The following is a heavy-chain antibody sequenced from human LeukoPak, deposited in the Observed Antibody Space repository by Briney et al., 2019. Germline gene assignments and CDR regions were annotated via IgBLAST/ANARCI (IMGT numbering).Heavy chain of an antibody. CDR1: GFTESSNY. CDR2: IYSGGST. Sequence: GGSLSLLCAASGFTESSNYMSWVRQAPGKGLEWVSVIYSGGSTYYEDSVKGRFTISRYNSKKQLYLQMTRLRAEDTAVDYYAREGSYGYGYYFDHWGQGTLVTVSS. J-gene: IGHJ4*02. D-gene: IGHD5-18*01. V-gene: IGHV3-53*01. CDR3: AREGSYGYGYYFDH.